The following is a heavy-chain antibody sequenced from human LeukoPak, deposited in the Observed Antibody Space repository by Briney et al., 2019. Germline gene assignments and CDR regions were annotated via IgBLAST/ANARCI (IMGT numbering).Heavy chain of an antibody. V-gene: IGHV3-33*01. Sequence: GGSLRLSCAASGFTFSNYGMHWVRQAPGKGLEWVAVIWYDGSNKYYADSVKGRFTISRDNSKNTLYLQMNSLRAEDTAVYYCARDRLKLSYSSTIGDYWGQGTLVTVSS. CDR1: GFTFSNYG. J-gene: IGHJ4*02. CDR2: IWYDGSNK. D-gene: IGHD6-13*01. CDR3: ARDRLKLSYSSTIGDY.